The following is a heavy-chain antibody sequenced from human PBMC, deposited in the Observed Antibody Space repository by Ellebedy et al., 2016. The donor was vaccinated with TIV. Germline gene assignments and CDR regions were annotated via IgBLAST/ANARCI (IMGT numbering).Heavy chain of an antibody. D-gene: IGHD5-24*01. V-gene: IGHV6-1*01. CDR2: TYYRSKWST. J-gene: IGHJ4*02. CDR3: VRGYNDLHPSFDY. Sequence: SQTLSLTCAISGDSVSSNSVWNWIRQSPSRGLEWLGRTYYRSKWSTEYAAPVKSRITIEADTSKNQFSLQLKSMTPEDTAVYYCVRGYNDLHPSFDYWGQGTLVSVSS. CDR1: GDSVSSNSV.